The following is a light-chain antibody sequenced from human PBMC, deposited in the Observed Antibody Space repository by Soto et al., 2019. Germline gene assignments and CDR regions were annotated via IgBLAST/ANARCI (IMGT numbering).Light chain of an antibody. CDR3: RLYGNSPGA. Sequence: ETLLTQKTAKQPLVREESTTLSCPASQSVSSSSLAWYQQRPGQAPRLRIYGGSSRATGIPVRFIFRGTETDFTLAIAILMPDDFALYYFRLYGNSPGACGQGTRLENK. CDR2: GGS. J-gene: IGKJ5*01. V-gene: IGKV3-20*01. CDR1: QSVSSSS.